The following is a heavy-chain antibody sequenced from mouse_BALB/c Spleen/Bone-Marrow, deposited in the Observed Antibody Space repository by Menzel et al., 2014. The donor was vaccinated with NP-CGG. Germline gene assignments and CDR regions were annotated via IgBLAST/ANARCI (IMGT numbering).Heavy chain of an antibody. Sequence: EVKVVESGGGLVQPGDSLRLSCATSGLTFSDFYMEWVRQPPGKRLVWIATSRNRAKYYTTEYSASVKGRFFVSRDASQNVLYLQRNALRAEDTAIYYCARDVGYGNFFVYWGQGTLVTVSA. CDR2: SRNRAKYYTT. CDR1: GLTFSDFY. D-gene: IGHD2-10*02. J-gene: IGHJ3*01. CDR3: ARDVGYGNFFVY. V-gene: IGHV7-1*02.